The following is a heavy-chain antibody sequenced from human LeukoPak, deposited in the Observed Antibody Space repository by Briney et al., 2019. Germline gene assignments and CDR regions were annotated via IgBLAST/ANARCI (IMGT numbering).Heavy chain of an antibody. CDR3: ARDPPDY. CDR2: ILNSGTTT. CDR1: GFTFSSYS. J-gene: IGHJ4*02. Sequence: GGSLRLSCAASGFTFSSYSVIWARQAPGKGLEWVSYILNSGTTTYYADSVKGRFTISRDNAKNSLYLQMNSLRAEDTGVYYCARDPPDYWGQGILVTVSS. V-gene: IGHV3-48*03.